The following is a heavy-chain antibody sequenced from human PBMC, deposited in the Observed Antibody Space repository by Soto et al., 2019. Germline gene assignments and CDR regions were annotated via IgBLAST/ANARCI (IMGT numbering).Heavy chain of an antibody. Sequence: SETLSLTCTVSGGTISNYYWSWIRQPPGKGLEWMGYMYYSGSTKYNPSLKSRVTISVGTSKNQFFPKLNSVTAADTAVYYCTRVGGYYGDYPNFDYWGQGTLVTVSS. J-gene: IGHJ4*02. V-gene: IGHV4-59*01. CDR1: GGTISNYY. D-gene: IGHD4-17*01. CDR2: MYYSGST. CDR3: TRVGGYYGDYPNFDY.